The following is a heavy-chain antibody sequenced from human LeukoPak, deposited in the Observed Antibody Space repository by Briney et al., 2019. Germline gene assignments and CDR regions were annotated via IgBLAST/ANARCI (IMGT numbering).Heavy chain of an antibody. V-gene: IGHV4-59*01. Sequence: SETLSLTCTVSGGSISSYYWGWIRQPPGKGLEWIGYIYYSGSTNYNPSLKSRVTISVDTSKNQFSLKLSSVTAADTAVYYCARAAVGYHALAAAEPFFDYWGQGTLVTVSS. J-gene: IGHJ4*02. D-gene: IGHD6-13*01. CDR3: ARAAVGYHALAAAEPFFDY. CDR2: IYYSGST. CDR1: GGSISSYY.